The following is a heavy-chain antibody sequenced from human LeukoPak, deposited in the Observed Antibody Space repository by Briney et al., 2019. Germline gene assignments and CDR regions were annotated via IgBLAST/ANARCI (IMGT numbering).Heavy chain of an antibody. Sequence: SETLSLTCAVYGGSFSGYYWSWIRQPPGKGLGWIGEINHSGSTNYNPSLKSRVTISVDTSKNQFSLKLSSVTAADTAVYYCARGRDTAYYYGSGSSFDYWGQGTLVTVSS. CDR1: GGSFSGYY. V-gene: IGHV4-34*01. CDR2: INHSGST. D-gene: IGHD3-10*01. J-gene: IGHJ4*02. CDR3: ARGRDTAYYYGSGSSFDY.